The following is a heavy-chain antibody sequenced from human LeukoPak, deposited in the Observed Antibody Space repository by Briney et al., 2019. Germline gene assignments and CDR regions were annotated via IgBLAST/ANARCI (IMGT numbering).Heavy chain of an antibody. V-gene: IGHV1-69*01. J-gene: IGHJ6*03. CDR2: TIPIFGTA. CDR3: ARDDFWSGYLYGGPYYYYMDV. D-gene: IGHD3-3*01. CDR1: GGTFSSYA. Sequence: SVKVSCKASGGTFSSYAISWVRQAPGQGLEWMGGTIPIFGTANYAQKFQGRVTITADESTSTAYMELSSLRSEDTAVYYCARDDFWSGYLYGGPYYYYMDVWGKGTTVTVSS.